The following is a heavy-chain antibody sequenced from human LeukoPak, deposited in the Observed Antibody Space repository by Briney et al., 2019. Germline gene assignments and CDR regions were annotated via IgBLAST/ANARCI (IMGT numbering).Heavy chain of an antibody. V-gene: IGHV4-4*07. CDR2: IYTNGRT. D-gene: IGHD1-26*01. CDR3: VKYSGSYGSDFFDY. J-gene: IGHJ4*02. CDR1: SDSISSHY. Sequence: LETLSLTCTVSSDSISSHYWGWIRQPAGKGLEWIGRIYTNGRTNYNPSLRSRLTMSVDTSKNLFSLKLTSVTAADTAVYYCVKYSGSYGSDFFDYWGQGTLVTVSS.